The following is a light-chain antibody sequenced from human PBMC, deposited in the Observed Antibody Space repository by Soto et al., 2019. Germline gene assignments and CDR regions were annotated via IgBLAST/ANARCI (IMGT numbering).Light chain of an antibody. CDR2: DAS. Sequence: EIVLTQSPATLSLSPGERATLSCRASQSVSSYLAWYQQKPGQAPRLLIYDASNRATGIPARFRGSGSGTDFTLTISSLEPEDYAVYYCQQFGNSPYTFGQGTRLEIK. J-gene: IGKJ2*01. CDR1: QSVSSY. V-gene: IGKV3-11*01. CDR3: QQFGNSPYT.